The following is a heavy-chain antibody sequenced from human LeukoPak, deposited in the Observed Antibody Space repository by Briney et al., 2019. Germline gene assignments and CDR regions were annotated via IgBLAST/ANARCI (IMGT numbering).Heavy chain of an antibody. Sequence: GGSLRLSCAASGFTFSSYGMNWVRQAPGKGLEWVAVIAYDGTKKFYVDSLRGRFTISRDNSKITLYLQMNSLRAEDTAVYYCAKDGYYGSGTYPDYWGQGTLVTVSS. V-gene: IGHV3-30*18. CDR2: IAYDGTKK. CDR1: GFTFSSYG. J-gene: IGHJ4*02. CDR3: AKDGYYGSGTYPDY. D-gene: IGHD3-10*01.